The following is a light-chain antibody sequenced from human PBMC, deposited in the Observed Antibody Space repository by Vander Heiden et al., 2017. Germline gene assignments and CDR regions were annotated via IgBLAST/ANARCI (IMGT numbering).Light chain of an antibody. Sequence: QAVLTQPPSLPESPGASDGHTCTLRSGINGGSYRIYWYQQKPGSPPQYLLRYKSDSDKQQGSGVPSRFSGSKDASANAEILLISVLQSEDEADYYCMIWHSSAWVFGGGTKLTVL. CDR1: SGINGGSYR. J-gene: IGLJ3*02. CDR3: MIWHSSAWV. CDR2: YKSDSDK. V-gene: IGLV5-45*01.